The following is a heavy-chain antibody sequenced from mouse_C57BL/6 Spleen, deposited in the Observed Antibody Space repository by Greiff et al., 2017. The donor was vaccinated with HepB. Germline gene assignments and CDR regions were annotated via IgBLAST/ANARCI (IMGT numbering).Heavy chain of an antibody. CDR1: GFTLSDYG. J-gene: IGHJ4*01. D-gene: IGHD1-1*01. CDR2: ISSGSSTI. V-gene: IGHV5-17*01. CDR3: ARDYGSRRDYYAMDY. Sequence: EVQLVESGGGLVKPGGSLKLSCAASGFTLSDYGMHWVRQAPEKGLEWVAYISSGSSTIYYADTVKGRFTISRDNAKNTLFLQMTSLRSEDTAMYYCARDYGSRRDYYAMDYWGQGTSVTVSS.